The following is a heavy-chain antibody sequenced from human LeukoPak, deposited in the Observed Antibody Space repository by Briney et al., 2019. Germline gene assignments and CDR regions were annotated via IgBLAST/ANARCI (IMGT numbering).Heavy chain of an antibody. J-gene: IGHJ4*02. V-gene: IGHV3-73*01. D-gene: IGHD5-24*01. CDR2: IRSKANSYAT. CDR3: TSPRRDGYNYVY. Sequence: GGSLRLSCAASGFTFSGSAMHWVRQASGKGLEWVGRIRSKANSYATAYAASVKGRFAISRDDSKNTAYLQMNSLKTEDTAVYYCTSPRRDGYNYVYWGQGTLVTVSS. CDR1: GFTFSGSA.